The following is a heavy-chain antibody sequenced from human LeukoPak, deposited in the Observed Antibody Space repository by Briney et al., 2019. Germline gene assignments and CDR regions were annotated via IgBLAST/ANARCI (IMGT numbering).Heavy chain of an antibody. V-gene: IGHV3-23*01. CDR2: ISGSGGST. CDR1: GFTFSSYA. J-gene: IGHJ4*02. D-gene: IGHD2-21*02. CDR3: AKLPLVVVPAIPFDY. Sequence: GGSLRLSCAASGFTFSSYAMSWVRQAPGKGLEWVSAISGSGGSTYYADSVKGRFTISRDNSKNTLYLQMNSLRAEDTAAYYCAKLPLVVVPAIPFDYWGQGTLVTVSS.